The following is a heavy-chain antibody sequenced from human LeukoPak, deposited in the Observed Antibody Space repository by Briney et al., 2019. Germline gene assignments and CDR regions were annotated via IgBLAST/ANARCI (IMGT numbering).Heavy chain of an antibody. Sequence: SETLSLTCTVSGGSISSSSYYWGWIRQPPGKGLEWIGSIYYSGSTYYNPSLKSRVTISVDTSKNQFSLKLSSVTAADTAVYYCARNFGRYFDWLLYGDWFDPWGQGTLVTVSS. J-gene: IGHJ5*02. CDR2: IYYSGST. CDR1: GGSISSSSYY. CDR3: ARNFGRYFDWLLYGDWFDP. D-gene: IGHD3-9*01. V-gene: IGHV4-39*07.